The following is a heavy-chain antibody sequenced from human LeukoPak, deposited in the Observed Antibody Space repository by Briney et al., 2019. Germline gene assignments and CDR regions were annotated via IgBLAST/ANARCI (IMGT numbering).Heavy chain of an antibody. Sequence: SETLSLTWTVSGGSISSYYWSWIRQPPGKGLEWIGSIYYSGSTNYNPSLKSRVTISVDTSKNQFSLKLSSVTAADTAVYYCARANDYYDSSGYSENDACDIWGQGTMVTVSS. V-gene: IGHV4-59*01. J-gene: IGHJ3*02. CDR2: IYYSGST. CDR3: ARANDYYDSSGYSENDACDI. D-gene: IGHD3-22*01. CDR1: GGSISSYY.